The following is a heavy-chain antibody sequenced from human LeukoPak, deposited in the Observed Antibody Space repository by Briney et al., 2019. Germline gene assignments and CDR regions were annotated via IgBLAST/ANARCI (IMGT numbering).Heavy chain of an antibody. V-gene: IGHV1-69*13. J-gene: IGHJ6*02. CDR2: IIPIFGTA. CDR1: GYAFTSHD. CDR3: ARDMVRGVHYYGMDV. D-gene: IGHD3-10*01. Sequence: SVKVSCKASGYAFTSHDINWVRQAPGQGLEWMGGIIPIFGTANYAQKFQGRVTITADESTSTAYMELSSLRSEDTAVYYCARDMVRGVHYYGMDVWGQGTTVTVSS.